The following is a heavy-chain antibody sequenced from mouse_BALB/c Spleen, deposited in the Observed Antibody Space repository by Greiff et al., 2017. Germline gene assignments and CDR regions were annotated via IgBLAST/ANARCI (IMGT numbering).Heavy chain of an antibody. Sequence: QVQLKQSGAELVRPGVSVKISCKGSGYTFTDYAMHWVKQSHAKSLEWIGVISTYYGDASYNQKFKGKATMTVDKSSSTAYMELARLTSEDSAIYYCARHYYYGSSYFDYWGQGTTLTVSS. CDR1: GYTFTDYA. CDR3: ARHYYYGSSYFDY. J-gene: IGHJ2*01. V-gene: IGHV1S137*01. D-gene: IGHD1-1*01. CDR2: ISTYYGDA.